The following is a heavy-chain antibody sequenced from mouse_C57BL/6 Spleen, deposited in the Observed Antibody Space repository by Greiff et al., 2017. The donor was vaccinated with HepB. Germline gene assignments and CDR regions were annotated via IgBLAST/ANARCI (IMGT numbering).Heavy chain of an antibody. J-gene: IGHJ4*01. V-gene: IGHV1-64*01. CDR3: ARRTPYSNYNAMDY. CDR1: GYTFTSYW. Sequence: QVQLQQPGAELVKPGASVKLSCKASGYTFTSYWMHWVKQRPGQGLEWIGMIYPNSGSTNYNEKFKSKATLTVDKSSSTAYMQLSSLTSEDSAVYYCARRTPYSNYNAMDYWGQGTSVTVSS. D-gene: IGHD2-5*01. CDR2: IYPNSGST.